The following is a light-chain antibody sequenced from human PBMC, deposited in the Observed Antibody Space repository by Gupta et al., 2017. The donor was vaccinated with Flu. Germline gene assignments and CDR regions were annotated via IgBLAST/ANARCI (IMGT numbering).Light chain of an antibody. CDR3: LLFYGDARPV. V-gene: IGLV7-46*01. J-gene: IGLJ3*02. Sequence: QAVVPQESSLTVSPGGTVTLTCDSSTGAVTSGHYPFWFQQKPGQAPRPLIYDTNSKHSWTPARFSGSLRGGTAALTLSGAQPEDEAEYYCLLFYGDARPVIGGGTELTVL. CDR2: DTN. CDR1: TGAVTSGHY.